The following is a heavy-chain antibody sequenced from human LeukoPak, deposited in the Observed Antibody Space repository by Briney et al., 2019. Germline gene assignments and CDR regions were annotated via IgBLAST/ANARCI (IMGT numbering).Heavy chain of an antibody. D-gene: IGHD1-14*01. CDR1: GFTFSSNA. J-gene: IGHJ4*02. Sequence: GGSLRLSCAASGFTFSSNAMTWVRQAPGKGLEWVSAFSGSGGSTYYADSVKGRFTISRDNSKNTVYLQMNSLRAEDTAVYYCAKSSPPPINYWGQGTLVTVSS. CDR2: FSGSGGST. CDR3: AKSSPPPINY. V-gene: IGHV3-23*01.